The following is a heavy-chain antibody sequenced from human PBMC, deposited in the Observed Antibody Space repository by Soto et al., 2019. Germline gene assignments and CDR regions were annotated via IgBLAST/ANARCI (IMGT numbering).Heavy chain of an antibody. CDR1: GFTFSDYY. CDR2: ISSSGSTI. D-gene: IGHD3-22*01. CDR3: ARGKPYDSSGYAFDI. Sequence: GGSLRLSCVASGFTFSDYYMSWIRQAPGKGLEWVSYISSSGSTIYYADSVKGRFTISRDNAKNSLYLQMNSLRAEDTAVYYCARGKPYDSSGYAFDIWGQGTMVTVSS. J-gene: IGHJ3*02. V-gene: IGHV3-11*01.